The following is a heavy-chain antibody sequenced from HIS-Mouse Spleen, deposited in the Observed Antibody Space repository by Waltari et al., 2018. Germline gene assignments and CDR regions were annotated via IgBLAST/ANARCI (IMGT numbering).Heavy chain of an antibody. D-gene: IGHD3-10*01. CDR3: ARDHNGSGSRYYFDY. V-gene: IGHV3-30*04. CDR1: GFTFSRYA. CDR2: ISYDGSNK. Sequence: QVQLVESGGGVVQPGRSLRLSCAASGFTFSRYAMHWVRQAPGKGLEWVAVISYDGSNKYYADSVKGRFTISRDNSKNTLYLQMNSLRAEDTAVYYCARDHNGSGSRYYFDYWGQGTLVTVSS. J-gene: IGHJ4*02.